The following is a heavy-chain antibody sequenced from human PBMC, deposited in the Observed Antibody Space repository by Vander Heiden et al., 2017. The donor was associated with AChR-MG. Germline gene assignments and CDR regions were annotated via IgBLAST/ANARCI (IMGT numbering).Heavy chain of an antibody. CDR1: GFTFSNYA. CDR3: AKSRSATYSSANY. V-gene: IGHV3-23*01. D-gene: IGHD6-19*01. CDR2: ISGSGDNT. Sequence: EVQLLESGGGLAQPGGSLGLSCAASGFTFSNYAMNWVRQAPGKGLEWVSAISGSGDNTYYADSVKGRFTISRDNSKNTLYMQMNSLRADDTAIYYCAKSRSATYSSANYWCQGTLVTVSS. J-gene: IGHJ4*02.